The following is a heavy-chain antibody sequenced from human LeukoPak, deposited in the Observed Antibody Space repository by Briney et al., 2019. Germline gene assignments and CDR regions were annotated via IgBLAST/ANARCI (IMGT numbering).Heavy chain of an antibody. D-gene: IGHD5-12*01. V-gene: IGHV1-69*04. CDR1: GGTFSSYA. CDR3: ASNSGYDDYYGMDV. J-gene: IGHJ6*02. Sequence: SVKVSCKASGGTFSSYAISWVRQAPGQGLEWMGRIIPILGIANYAQKFQGRVTITADKSTSTAYMELSSPRSEDTAVYYCASNSGYDDYYGMDVWGQGTTVTVSS. CDR2: IIPILGIA.